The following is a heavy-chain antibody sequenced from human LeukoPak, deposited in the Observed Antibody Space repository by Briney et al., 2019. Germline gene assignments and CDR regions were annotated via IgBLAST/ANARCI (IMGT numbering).Heavy chain of an antibody. J-gene: IGHJ6*03. V-gene: IGHV1-2*02. D-gene: IGHD3-3*01. CDR2: INPNSGGT. Sequence: ASVKVSCKASGYTFTGYYMHWVRQAPGQGLEWMGWINPNSGGTNYAQKFQGRVTMTRDTSISTAYMELSRLRSDDTAVYYCARTARITIFGVVTPGWYYYYMDVWGKGTTVTVSS. CDR1: GYTFTGYY. CDR3: ARTARITIFGVVTPGWYYYYMDV.